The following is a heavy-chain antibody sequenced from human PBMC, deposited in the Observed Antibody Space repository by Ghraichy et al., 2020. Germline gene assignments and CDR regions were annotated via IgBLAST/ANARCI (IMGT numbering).Heavy chain of an antibody. V-gene: IGHV3-23*01. CDR3: AKVVVVISGEWYLDL. CDR1: GVTLSNSV. D-gene: IGHD3-22*01. CDR2: ISGSGGNT. Sequence: GGSLRLSCAASGVTLSNSVLTWVRQAPGKGLEWVSAISGSGGNTNYADSVKGRFTISSDNSNNTLYMQMNSLRAEDTAIYYCAKVVVVISGEWYLDLWGQGTLVTVSS. J-gene: IGHJ4*02.